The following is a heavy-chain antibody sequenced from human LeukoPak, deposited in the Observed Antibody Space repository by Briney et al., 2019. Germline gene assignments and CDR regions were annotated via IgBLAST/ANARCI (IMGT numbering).Heavy chain of an antibody. J-gene: IGHJ4*02. V-gene: IGHV4-30-4*01. CDR3: AREKLPYDSSGYYGD. CDR2: IYYSGST. CDR1: GGSISSGDYY. Sequence: SETLSLTCTVSGGSISSGDYYWSRIRQPPGKGLEWIGYIYYSGSTYYNPSLKSRVTISVDTSKNQFSLKLSSVTAADTALYYCAREKLPYDSSGYYGDWGQGTLVTVSS. D-gene: IGHD3-22*01.